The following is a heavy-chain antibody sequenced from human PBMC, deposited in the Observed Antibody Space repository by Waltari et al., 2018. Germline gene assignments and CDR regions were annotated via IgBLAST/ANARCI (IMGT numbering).Heavy chain of an antibody. V-gene: IGHV3-7*03. CDR1: GFTFSSYW. Sequence: EVQLVESGGGLVQPGGSLRLSCAASGFTFSSYWMSWVRQAPGKGLEWVANIKQDGSEKYYVDSVKGRFTISRDNAKNSLYLQMNSLRAEDTAVYYCARPSSMVQGVTTFDYWGQGTLVTVSS. CDR3: ARPSSMVQGVTTFDY. D-gene: IGHD3-10*01. J-gene: IGHJ4*02. CDR2: IKQDGSEK.